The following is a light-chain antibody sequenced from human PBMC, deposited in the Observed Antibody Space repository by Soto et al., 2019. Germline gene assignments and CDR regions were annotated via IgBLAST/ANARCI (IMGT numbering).Light chain of an antibody. CDR2: DAC. CDR1: QSINRH. V-gene: IGKV3-11*01. Sequence: EIVLTQSPATLSLSPGERATLSCRASQSINRHLAWYRQKPGQAPRLLIYDACNRATGIPARFSGSGSGTDFTLTISSLEPEDFGVYYCQQRSNWPPVTFGGGTKVDIK. J-gene: IGKJ4*01. CDR3: QQRSNWPPVT.